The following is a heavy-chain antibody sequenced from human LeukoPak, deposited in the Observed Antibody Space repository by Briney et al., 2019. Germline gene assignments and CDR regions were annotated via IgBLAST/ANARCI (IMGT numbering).Heavy chain of an antibody. CDR2: INSRSSDI. D-gene: IGHD2-15*01. J-gene: IGHJ4*02. Sequence: GGSLTLSCAASGFTFSNDGMSWVRQAPGKRPEWISYINSRSSDIHYADSVRGRFTIYRDNVKNSLFLQMNSLRVEDTAVYFCARDGVALYWGQGTLVTVSS. V-gene: IGHV3-48*01. CDR1: GFTFSNDG. CDR3: ARDGVALY.